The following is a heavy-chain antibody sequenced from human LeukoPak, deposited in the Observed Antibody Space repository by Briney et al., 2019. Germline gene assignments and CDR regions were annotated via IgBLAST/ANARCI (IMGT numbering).Heavy chain of an antibody. V-gene: IGHV3-30*18. CDR2: ISYDGSNK. D-gene: IGHD1-26*01. Sequence: PGGSLRLSCAASGFTFSSYGMHWVRQAPGKVLEWVAVISYDGSNKYYADSVKGRFTISRDNSKNTLYLQMNSLRAEDTAVYYCAKTGPYSGTYLSAFDIWGQGTMVTVSS. CDR1: GFTFSSYG. J-gene: IGHJ3*02. CDR3: AKTGPYSGTYLSAFDI.